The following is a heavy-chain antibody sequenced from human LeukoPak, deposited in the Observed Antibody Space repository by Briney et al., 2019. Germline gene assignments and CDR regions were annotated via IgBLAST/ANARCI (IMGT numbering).Heavy chain of an antibody. J-gene: IGHJ3*01. CDR3: FPGGGGH. Sequence: GGSLRLSCVVSVFTFTNAMMRWVREAPGKGLECVGQITRKSESGTTDYAAPVKDRLTISRDNSKNTLFLQMNGLKTDDTGVYYCFPGGGGHWGQGTMVTVSS. CDR1: VFTFTNAM. CDR2: ITRKSESGTT. D-gene: IGHD1-26*01. V-gene: IGHV3-15*01.